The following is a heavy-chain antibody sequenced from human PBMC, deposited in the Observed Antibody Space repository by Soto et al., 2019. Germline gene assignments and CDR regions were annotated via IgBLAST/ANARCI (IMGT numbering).Heavy chain of an antibody. V-gene: IGHV4-59*01. CDR1: GGSISSNY. D-gene: IGHD2-8*01. J-gene: IGHJ5*02. Sequence: QVQLQESGPGLVKVSETLSLTCTVSGGSISSNYWSWIRQPPGKGLEWIGYIYYSGSTNYNSSLKSRVTISVHTSKYQFSLKLTSVTAADTAVYYCARIDPPLMLAWFDPWGQGTLVTVSS. CDR2: IYYSGST. CDR3: ARIDPPLMLAWFDP.